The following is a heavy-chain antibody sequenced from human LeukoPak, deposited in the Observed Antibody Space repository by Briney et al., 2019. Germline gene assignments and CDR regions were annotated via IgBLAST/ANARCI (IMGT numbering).Heavy chain of an antibody. Sequence: ASVKVSCKASGYTFTSYDINWVRQATGQGLEWMGWMNPNSGNTGYAQKFQGRVTMTRNTSINTAYMELSSLRSEDTAVYYCARFGVSCSSTSCHPSVYWGQGTLVTVSS. CDR1: GYTFTSYD. CDR3: ARFGVSCSSTSCHPSVY. CDR2: MNPNSGNT. D-gene: IGHD2-2*01. J-gene: IGHJ4*02. V-gene: IGHV1-8*01.